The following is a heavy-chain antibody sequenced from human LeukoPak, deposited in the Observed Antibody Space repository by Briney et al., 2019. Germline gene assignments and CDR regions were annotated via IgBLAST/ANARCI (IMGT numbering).Heavy chain of an antibody. CDR1: GFSFSFSN. D-gene: IGHD6-19*01. Sequence: PGGSLRLSCAASGFSFSFSNMNWVRQAPGKGLEWVSYISSTNGHTYYADSVNGRFTISRDTAKNSLYLQMNSRTVEDTAIYFCARDRDSSGLYGGADLWGQGTLVTVSS. V-gene: IGHV3-21*03. J-gene: IGHJ5*02. CDR2: ISSTNGHT. CDR3: ARDRDSSGLYGGADL.